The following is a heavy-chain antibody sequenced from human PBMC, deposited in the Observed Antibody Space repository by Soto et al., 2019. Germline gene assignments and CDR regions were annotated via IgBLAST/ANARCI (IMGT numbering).Heavy chain of an antibody. J-gene: IGHJ4*02. Sequence: PGGSLRLSCAASGFTFSSYAMSWVRQAPGKGLEWVAGINWNGRTRNYADTVKGRFTISRDTAKNSLYLQMNSLRAEDTALYFCSRASPRGRYFDWLIFPLGHWGQGTLVTVSS. V-gene: IGHV3-20*04. CDR3: SRASPRGRYFDWLIFPLGH. CDR2: INWNGRTR. D-gene: IGHD3-9*01. CDR1: GFTFSSYA.